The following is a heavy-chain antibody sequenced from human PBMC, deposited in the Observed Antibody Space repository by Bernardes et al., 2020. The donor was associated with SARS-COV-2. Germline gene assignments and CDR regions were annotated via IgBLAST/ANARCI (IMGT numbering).Heavy chain of an antibody. V-gene: IGHV3-23*01. CDR1: GFTFSSYA. Sequence: GGSLRLSCAASGFTFSSYAMSWVRKAPGKGLEWVSAMSGSGGSTYYADSVKGRFTISRDNSKNTLYLQMNSLRAEDTAVYYCAKDGGLVALYWYFDLWGRGTLVTVSS. CDR2: MSGSGGST. D-gene: IGHD5-12*01. CDR3: AKDGGLVALYWYFDL. J-gene: IGHJ2*01.